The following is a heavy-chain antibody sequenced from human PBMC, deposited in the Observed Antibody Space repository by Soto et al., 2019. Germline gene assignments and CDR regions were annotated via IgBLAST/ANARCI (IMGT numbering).Heavy chain of an antibody. J-gene: IGHJ6*02. Sequence: QVQLVESGGGVVQPGRSLRLSCAASGFTFSSYGMHWVRQAPGKGLEWVAVISYDGSNKYYADSVKGRFTISRDNSKNTLYLQINSLRAEDTAVYYCAKELSSSWFYYYYGMDVWGQGTTVTVSS. D-gene: IGHD6-13*01. CDR1: GFTFSSYG. V-gene: IGHV3-30*18. CDR2: ISYDGSNK. CDR3: AKELSSSWFYYYYGMDV.